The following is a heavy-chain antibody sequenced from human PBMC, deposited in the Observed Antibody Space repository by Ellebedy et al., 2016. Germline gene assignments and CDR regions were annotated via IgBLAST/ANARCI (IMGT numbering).Heavy chain of an antibody. CDR3: AKEGDIAVASAEYFDS. J-gene: IGHJ4*02. V-gene: IGHV3-23*01. CDR1: GFRFNLFA. D-gene: IGHD6-19*01. CDR2: VSGSGAST. Sequence: GESLKISCAASGFRFNLFAMSWVRQAPGKGLEWVSAVSGSGASTYYTDSAKGRFTISRDNSKNTLYLQMNNLRADDTATYCCAKEGDIAVASAEYFDSWGQGTLVTVSS.